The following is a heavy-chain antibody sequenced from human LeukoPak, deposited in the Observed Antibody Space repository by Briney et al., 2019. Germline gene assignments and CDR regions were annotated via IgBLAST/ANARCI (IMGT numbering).Heavy chain of an antibody. D-gene: IGHD4-17*01. CDR1: GFTISSYG. Sequence: GGSLRLSCAASGFTISSYGMNWVRQAPGKGLEWASGISGRAGAGNTYYADSVKGRFTISRDNAKNSLYLQMNSLRAEDTALYYCARVDYGDYYFDYWGQGTLVTVSS. CDR3: ARVDYGDYYFDY. J-gene: IGHJ4*02. CDR2: ISGRAGAGNT. V-gene: IGHV3-23*01.